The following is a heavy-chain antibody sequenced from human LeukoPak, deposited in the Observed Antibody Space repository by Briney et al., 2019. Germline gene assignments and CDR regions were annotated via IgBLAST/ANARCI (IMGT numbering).Heavy chain of an antibody. V-gene: IGHV3-23*01. CDR3: AKTPHYDSWSGYPNWFDP. J-gene: IGHJ5*02. Sequence: GGSLRLSCAASGFSFSSSAMSWVRQAPGKGLEWVSAISGSGGSTYYADSVKGRFTISRDNSKNTLYLQMNSLRAEDTAVYYCAKTPHYDSWSGYPNWFDPWGQGTLVTVSS. CDR1: GFSFSSSA. CDR2: ISGSGGST. D-gene: IGHD3-3*01.